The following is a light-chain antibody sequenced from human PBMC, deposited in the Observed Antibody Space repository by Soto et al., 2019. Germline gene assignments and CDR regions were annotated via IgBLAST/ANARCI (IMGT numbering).Light chain of an antibody. Sequence: QSVLTQLASVSGSPGQSITISCTGTISDIGLYKFVSWYQHHPGKAPKLIIFDVSSRASGISNRFSGSKSGNTASLTISGLQAEDEADYYCTSYTTANIVVVFGGGTKVTVL. CDR3: TSYTTANIVVV. CDR2: DVS. J-gene: IGLJ2*01. V-gene: IGLV2-14*03. CDR1: ISDIGLYKF.